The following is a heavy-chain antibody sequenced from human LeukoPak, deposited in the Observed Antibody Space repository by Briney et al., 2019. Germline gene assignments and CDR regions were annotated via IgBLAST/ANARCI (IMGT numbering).Heavy chain of an antibody. CDR3: AKDGYYDRWSPYYYYGMDV. Sequence: PGGSLRLSCAASGFAFSSYGMHWVRQAPGKGMEWMAVISYDGSNKYYADSVKGRFTISRDNSKNTLYLQMNSLRAEDTAVYYCAKDGYYDRWSPYYYYGMDVWGQGTTVTVSS. J-gene: IGHJ6*02. CDR1: GFAFSSYG. V-gene: IGHV3-30*18. CDR2: ISYDGSNK. D-gene: IGHD3-22*01.